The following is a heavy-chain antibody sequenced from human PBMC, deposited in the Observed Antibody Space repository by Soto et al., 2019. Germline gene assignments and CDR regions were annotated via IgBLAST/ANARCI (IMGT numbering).Heavy chain of an antibody. CDR3: ARDPTPITIFGVVNLYYYGMDV. Sequence: SVKVSCKASGGTFSSYAISWVRQAPGQGLEWMGGIIPIFGTANYAQKFQGRVTITADESTSTAYMELSSLRSEDTAVYYCARDPTPITIFGVVNLYYYGMDVWGQGTTVTVSS. V-gene: IGHV1-69*13. CDR1: GGTFSSYA. D-gene: IGHD3-3*01. CDR2: IIPIFGTA. J-gene: IGHJ6*02.